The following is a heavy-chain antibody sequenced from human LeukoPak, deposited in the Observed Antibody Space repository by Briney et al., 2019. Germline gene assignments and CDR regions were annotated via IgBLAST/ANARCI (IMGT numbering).Heavy chain of an antibody. J-gene: IGHJ5*02. CDR1: GGSIPSYY. V-gene: IGHV4-59*01. CDR3: ARGAYSNYLSVGH. CDR2: LLYSGST. D-gene: IGHD4-11*01. Sequence: PSETLSLTCAISGGSIPSYYWSWIRQTPGKGLEWIGYLLYSGSTNYNPSLKSRVTMSIDTSKNQFSLKLRSVTAADTAVYYCARGAYSNYLSVGHWGQGILVTVSS.